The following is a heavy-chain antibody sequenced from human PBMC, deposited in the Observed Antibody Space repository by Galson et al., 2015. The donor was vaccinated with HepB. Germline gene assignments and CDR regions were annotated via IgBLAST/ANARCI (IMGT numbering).Heavy chain of an antibody. D-gene: IGHD3-10*01. CDR3: VKDYARMQLWSHFDF. Sequence: SLRLSCAASGFTFDDYAMHWVRQRPGRGLEWVSGISWNSDSIGYADSVKGRFTVSRDNAKKFLYLQMNSLRPDDTAKYHCVKDYARMQLWSHFDFWGQGTTVTVSS. CDR1: GFTFDDYA. J-gene: IGHJ4*03. CDR2: ISWNSDSI. V-gene: IGHV3-9*01.